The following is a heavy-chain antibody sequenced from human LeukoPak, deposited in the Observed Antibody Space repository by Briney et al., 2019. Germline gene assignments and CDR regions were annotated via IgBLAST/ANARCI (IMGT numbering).Heavy chain of an antibody. CDR2: IYYSGST. J-gene: IGHJ5*02. Sequence: SQTLSLTCTVSGGSISSGGYYWSWIRQHPGKGLEWIGYIYYSGSTYYNPSLKSRVTISVDTSKNQFSLKLSSVTAADTAVYYCARVLDRSSTSCYQGGNWFDPWGQGTLVTVSS. CDR3: ARVLDRSSTSCYQGGNWFDP. D-gene: IGHD2-2*01. CDR1: GGSISSGGYY. V-gene: IGHV4-31*03.